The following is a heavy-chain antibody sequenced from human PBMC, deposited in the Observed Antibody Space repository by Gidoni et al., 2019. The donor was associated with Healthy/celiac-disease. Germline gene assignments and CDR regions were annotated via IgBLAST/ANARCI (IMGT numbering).Heavy chain of an antibody. CDR2: ISWNSGSI. CDR3: AKATQPHDILTGYQRPYYYYGMDV. V-gene: IGHV3-9*01. CDR1: GFTFDDSA. J-gene: IGHJ6*02. D-gene: IGHD3-9*01. Sequence: EVQLVESGGGLVQPGRSLRLSCAASGFTFDDSAMHWFRQAPGKGLEWVSGISWNSGSIGYADSVKGRFTISRDNAKNSLYLQMNSLRAEDTALYYCAKATQPHDILTGYQRPYYYYGMDVWGQGTTVTVSS.